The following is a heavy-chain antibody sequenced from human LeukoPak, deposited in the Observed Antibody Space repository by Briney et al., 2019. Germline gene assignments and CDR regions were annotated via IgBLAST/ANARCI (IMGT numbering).Heavy chain of an antibody. D-gene: IGHD3-10*02. CDR2: INHRGST. CDR1: GGSFSRYS. J-gene: IGHJ3*02. V-gene: IGHV4-34*01. CDR3: ARGDVDPYVFDI. Sequence: SETLSLTCAVYGGSFSRYSWNWIRQPPGKGLEWIGEINHRGSTNYNPSLKSRVTLSVDTSKNQFSLKVNSVIAADTAVYYCARGDVDPYVFDIWGQGTMVAVSS.